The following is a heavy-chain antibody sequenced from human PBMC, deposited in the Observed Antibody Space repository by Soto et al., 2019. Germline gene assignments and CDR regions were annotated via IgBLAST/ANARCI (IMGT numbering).Heavy chain of an antibody. D-gene: IGHD6-13*01. CDR1: GGTSRNYV. Sequence: ASMKVSCKDSGGTSRNYVISWVRQAPGQGLEWMGIINPSGGSTSYAQKFQGRVTMTRDTSTSTVYMELSSLRSEDTAVYYCATYSSSWSLFDYWGQGTQVTVSS. CDR2: INPSGGST. J-gene: IGHJ4*02. CDR3: ATYSSSWSLFDY. V-gene: IGHV1-46*03.